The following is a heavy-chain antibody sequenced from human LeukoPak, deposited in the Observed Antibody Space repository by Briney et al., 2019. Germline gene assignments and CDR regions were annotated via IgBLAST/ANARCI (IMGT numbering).Heavy chain of an antibody. J-gene: IGHJ4*02. V-gene: IGHV4-59*01. CDR3: AKAVYYGGNLRYFDY. CDR2: IYYSGSI. D-gene: IGHD4-23*01. Sequence: PSETLSLTCTVSGGSISSYYWSWIRQPPGKGLEWIGYIYYSGSINYNPSLKSRVTISVDTSKNQFSLKLSSVTAADTAVYYCAKAVYYGGNLRYFDYWGQGTLVTVSS. CDR1: GGSISSYY.